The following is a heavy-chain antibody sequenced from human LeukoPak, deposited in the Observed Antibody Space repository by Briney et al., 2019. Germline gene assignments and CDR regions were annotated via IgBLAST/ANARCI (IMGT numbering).Heavy chain of an antibody. CDR2: ISYDGSNK. D-gene: IGHD5-12*01. CDR3: AKPAKYGGYVPYYFDY. Sequence: GGSLRLSCAASGFTFSSYGMHWVRQAPGKGLEWVAVISYDGSNKYYADSVKGRFTISRDNSKNTLYLQMNSLRAEDTAVYYCAKPAKYGGYVPYYFDYWGQGTLVTVSS. CDR1: GFTFSSYG. J-gene: IGHJ4*02. V-gene: IGHV3-30*18.